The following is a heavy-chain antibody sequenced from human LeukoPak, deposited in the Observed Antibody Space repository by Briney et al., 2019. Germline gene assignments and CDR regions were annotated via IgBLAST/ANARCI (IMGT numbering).Heavy chain of an antibody. Sequence: SETLSLTCSVSGGSISSGGYYWSWTRQHPGTGLEWIGYIHYSGRTYYNPSLKSRVMVSVDTSKNQFSLRLSSVTAADTAVYYCARELRYSTNYSYYYGMDVWGKGTTVTVSS. D-gene: IGHD3-9*01. J-gene: IGHJ6*04. CDR2: IHYSGRT. CDR1: GGSISSGGYY. V-gene: IGHV4-31*03. CDR3: ARELRYSTNYSYYYGMDV.